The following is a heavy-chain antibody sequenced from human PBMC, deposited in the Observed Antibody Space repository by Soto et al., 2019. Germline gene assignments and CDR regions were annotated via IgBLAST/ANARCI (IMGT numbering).Heavy chain of an antibody. CDR2: IDPSDSYT. CDR3: AVTTAYYYGMDV. V-gene: IGHV5-10-1*01. J-gene: IGHJ6*02. D-gene: IGHD4-4*01. CDR1: GYSFTSYW. Sequence: GESLKISCKGSGYSFTSYWISWVRQMPGKGLEWMGRIDPSDSYTNYSPSFRGHVTISADKSISTAYLQWSSLKASDTAMYYCAVTTAYYYGMDVWGQGTTVTVSS.